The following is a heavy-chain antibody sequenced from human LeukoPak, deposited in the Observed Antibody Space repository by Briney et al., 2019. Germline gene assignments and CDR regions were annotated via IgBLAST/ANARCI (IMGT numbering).Heavy chain of an antibody. J-gene: IGHJ6*03. CDR3: ARVSGYCSSTSCLTPCYYYYMDV. D-gene: IGHD2-2*01. Sequence: ASVKVSCKASGATFSSYTISWVRQAPGQGLEWMGGIIPIFGTANYAQKFQGRVTITTDESTSTVYMELSSLRSEDTAVYYCARVSGYCSSTSCLTPCYYYYMDVWGKGTTVTVSS. CDR1: GATFSSYT. CDR2: IIPIFGTA. V-gene: IGHV1-69*05.